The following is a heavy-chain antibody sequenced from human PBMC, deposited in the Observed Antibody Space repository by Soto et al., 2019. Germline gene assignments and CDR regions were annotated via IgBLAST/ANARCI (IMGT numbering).Heavy chain of an antibody. CDR2: VYSSGST. D-gene: IGHD3-3*01. CDR1: GGPLSDYY. V-gene: IGHV4-59*08. Sequence: SETLSLTCSVSGGPLSDYYWSWIRQPPGKGLEWIGYVYSSGSTNYNSSLESRATISVDSSTNQFSLKLSSVTAADTAVYYCARLKRITIYEVVSAEYYMDVWGKGTTVTVSS. J-gene: IGHJ6*03. CDR3: ARLKRITIYEVVSAEYYMDV.